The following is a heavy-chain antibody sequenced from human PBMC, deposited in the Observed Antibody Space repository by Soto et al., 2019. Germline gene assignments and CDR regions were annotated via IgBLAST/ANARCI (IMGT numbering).Heavy chain of an antibody. J-gene: IGHJ3*02. V-gene: IGHV3-9*01. CDR3: AAKSGYDYAHAFDI. CDR1: GFTFDDYA. Sequence: EVQLVESGGGLVQPGRSLRLSCAASGFTFDDYAMHWVRQAPGKGLEWVSGISWNSGSIGYADSVKGRFTISRDNAKNSLYLQMNSLRAEDTALYYCAAKSGYDYAHAFDIWGQGTMVTVSS. CDR2: ISWNSGSI. D-gene: IGHD5-12*01.